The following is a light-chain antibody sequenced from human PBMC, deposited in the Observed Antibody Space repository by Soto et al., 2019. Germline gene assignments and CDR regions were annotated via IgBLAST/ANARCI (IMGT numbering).Light chain of an antibody. Sequence: QSALTQPASVSGSPGQSITSSCTGTSFKNVSWYQQHPGQPPTLLIYDVSYRPSGISHRCSGSESAYTASLTISGLQAEDEADYYCSSYSFTTSLYVFGTGTKLTVL. CDR2: DVS. J-gene: IGLJ1*01. CDR3: SSYSFTTSLYV. V-gene: IGLV2-14*03. CDR1: SFKN.